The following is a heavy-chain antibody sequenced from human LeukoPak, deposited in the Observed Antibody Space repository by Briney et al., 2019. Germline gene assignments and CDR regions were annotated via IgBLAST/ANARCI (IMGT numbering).Heavy chain of an antibody. Sequence: SETLSLTCTVSGGSISTYEWTWIRQPAGKGLEWIGVIQTRGNTIYNPSLKRRVTISVDTSKNQFSLRLASVTAADTAMYYCARGGSQWELPYFDSWGQGTLVTVSS. CDR1: GGSISTYE. V-gene: IGHV4-4*07. CDR3: ARGGSQWELPYFDS. D-gene: IGHD1-26*01. J-gene: IGHJ4*02. CDR2: IQTRGNT.